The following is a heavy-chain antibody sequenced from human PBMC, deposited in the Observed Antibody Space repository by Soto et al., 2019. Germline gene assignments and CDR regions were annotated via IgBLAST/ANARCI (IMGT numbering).Heavy chain of an antibody. J-gene: IGHJ4*02. D-gene: IGHD3-3*01. CDR1: GFSLTTSGVG. Sequence: QITLNESGPTVVKPTETLTLTCTFSGFSLTTSGVGVGWVRQSPGKAPEWLAFIYWDDDKRYSTSLKSRLTITKDTSKNQVVPTMANVDPADTATYYCAHRVLRAVFGLVTTTAIYFDFWGQGTPVVVSS. CDR3: AHRVLRAVFGLVTTTAIYFDF. V-gene: IGHV2-5*02. CDR2: IYWDDDK.